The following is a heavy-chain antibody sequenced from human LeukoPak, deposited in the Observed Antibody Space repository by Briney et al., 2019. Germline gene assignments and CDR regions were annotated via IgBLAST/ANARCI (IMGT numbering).Heavy chain of an antibody. CDR1: GFTFSSYG. CDR3: AKVEPGGYFDY. V-gene: IGHV3-30*02. D-gene: IGHD1-14*01. J-gene: IGHJ4*02. CDR2: IWYDGSNK. Sequence: PGGSLRLSCAASGFTFSSYGMHWVRQAPGKGLEWVAVIWYDGSNKYYADSVKGRFTISRDNSKNTLYLQMNSLRAEDTAVYYCAKVEPGGYFDYWGQGTLVTVSS.